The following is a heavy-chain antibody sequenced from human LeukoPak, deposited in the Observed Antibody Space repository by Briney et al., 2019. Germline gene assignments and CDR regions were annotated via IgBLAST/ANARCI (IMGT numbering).Heavy chain of an antibody. V-gene: IGHV3-64D*08. CDR3: AKAPVGATSYFDS. Sequence: PGGSLRLSCSASGFTFSSYAMHWFRQAPGKGLEYVSGIRSNGGSTYYADSVKGRFTISRDNSKNILYLQMSSLRPEDTAVYYFAKAPVGATSYFDSWGQGTLVTVSS. CDR1: GFTFSSYA. CDR2: IRSNGGST. D-gene: IGHD1-26*01. J-gene: IGHJ4*02.